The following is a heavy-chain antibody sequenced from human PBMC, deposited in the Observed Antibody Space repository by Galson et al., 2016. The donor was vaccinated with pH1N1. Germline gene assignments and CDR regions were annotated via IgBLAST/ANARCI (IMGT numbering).Heavy chain of an antibody. CDR3: ARGKRATRNVLQ. D-gene: IGHD3-10*01. V-gene: IGHV1-46*01. CDR2: IKYSGGSA. CDR1: GDRFTRFY. J-gene: IGHJ4*02. Sequence: SVKVSCKVSGDRFTRFYLSWVRQAPGQGLEWVGTIKYSGGSATYSQSFQGRVTITRDTSTFTVHMEMSNLKSEDAAVYYCARGKRATRNVLQWGQGTLVSVSS.